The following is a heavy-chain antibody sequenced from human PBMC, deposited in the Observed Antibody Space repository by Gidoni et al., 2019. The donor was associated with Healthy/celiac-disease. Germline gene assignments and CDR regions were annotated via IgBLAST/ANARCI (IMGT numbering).Heavy chain of an antibody. V-gene: IGHV3-23*01. CDR2: ISGSGGST. CDR3: ARLNYYDSSGYNY. J-gene: IGHJ4*02. Sequence: EVQLFESGGGLVQPGGSLRLPCAASGFTFSSYAMSWVRQAPGKGLEWVSAISGSGGSTYYADSVKGRFTISRDNSKNTLYLQMNSLRAEDTAVYYCARLNYYDSSGYNYWGQGTLVTVSS. CDR1: GFTFSSYA. D-gene: IGHD3-22*01.